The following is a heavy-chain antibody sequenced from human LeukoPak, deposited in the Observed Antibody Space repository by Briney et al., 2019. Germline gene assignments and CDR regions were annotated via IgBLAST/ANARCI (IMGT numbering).Heavy chain of an antibody. V-gene: IGHV4-39*07. Sequence: SETLSLTCTVSGGSISSSSYYWGWIRQPPGKGLEWIGSIYYSGSAYYNPSLKSRVTISVDTSKNQFSLKLSSVTAADTAVYYCARRRSVTSLFFDYWGQGTLVTVSS. CDR1: GGSISSSSYY. D-gene: IGHD4-17*01. J-gene: IGHJ4*02. CDR2: IYYSGSA. CDR3: ARRRSVTSLFFDY.